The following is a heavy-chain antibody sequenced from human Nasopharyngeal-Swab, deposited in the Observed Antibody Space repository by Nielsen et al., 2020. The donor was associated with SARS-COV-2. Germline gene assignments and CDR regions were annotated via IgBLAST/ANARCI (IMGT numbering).Heavy chain of an antibody. CDR2: ITGNGDIT. D-gene: IGHD3-10*01. V-gene: IGHV3-23*01. Sequence: GGSLRLSCAASGFSVSSSYMSWVRQAPGKGLEWVSAITGNGDITYYADSVRGRFTISRDNSRNTVFLQMNSLRGEDTAVYYCARMLGRSSYWDGHTWFAPWGQGSLVSVSS. CDR3: ARMLGRSSYWDGHTWFAP. CDR1: GFSVSSSY. J-gene: IGHJ5*02.